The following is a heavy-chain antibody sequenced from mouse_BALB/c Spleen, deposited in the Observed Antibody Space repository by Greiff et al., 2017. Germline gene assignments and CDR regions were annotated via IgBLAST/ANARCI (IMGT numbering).Heavy chain of an antibody. CDR3: TPIYYDYNYAMDY. CDR2: IYPGNSDT. Sequence: EVKLVESGTVLARPGASVKMSCKASGYTFTSYWMHWVKQRPGQGLEWIGAIYPGNSDTSYNQKFKGKAKLTAVTSTSTAYMELSSLTNEDSAVYYCTPIYYDYNYAMDYWGQGTSVTVSS. D-gene: IGHD2-4*01. V-gene: IGHV1-5*01. J-gene: IGHJ4*01. CDR1: GYTFTSYW.